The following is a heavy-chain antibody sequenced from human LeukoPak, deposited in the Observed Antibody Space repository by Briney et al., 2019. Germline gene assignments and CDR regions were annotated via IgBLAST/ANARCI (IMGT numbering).Heavy chain of an antibody. J-gene: IGHJ4*02. D-gene: IGHD3-22*01. CDR1: GFTFSDHF. CDR2: TRNKLKSYTT. Sequence: GGSLRLSCAASGFTFSDHFMDWVRQAPGKGLEWVGRTRNKLKSYTTEYAASVKGRFTISRDDSKNSVYLQMNSLESEDTAVYYCVRGGRDSSGYYYIDYWGQGTLVTVSS. V-gene: IGHV3-72*01. CDR3: VRGGRDSSGYYYIDY.